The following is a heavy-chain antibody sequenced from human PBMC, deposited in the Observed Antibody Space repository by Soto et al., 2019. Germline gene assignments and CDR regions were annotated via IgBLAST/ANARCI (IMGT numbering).Heavy chain of an antibody. CDR1: GGTFSSYA. D-gene: IGHD2-15*01. V-gene: IGHV1-69*06. CDR2: IIPIFGTA. CDR3: ASGVVAALFYGMDV. Sequence: SVKVSCKASGGTFSSYAISWVRQAPGQGLEWMGGIIPIFGTANYAQKFQGRVTITADKSTSTAYMELSSLRSEDTAVYYCASGVVAALFYGMDVWGQGTTVTVSS. J-gene: IGHJ6*02.